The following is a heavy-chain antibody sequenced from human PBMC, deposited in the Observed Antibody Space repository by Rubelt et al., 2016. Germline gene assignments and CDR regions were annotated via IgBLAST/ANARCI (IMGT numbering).Heavy chain of an antibody. D-gene: IGHD3-3*01. CDR1: GGSFSGYY. Sequence: QVQLQQWGAGLLKPSETLSHTCAVYGGSFSGYYWSWIRQPPGKGLEWIGEINHSGSTNYIPSLKSGVAISVTPSKNHFSLRLSSVTAADTAGYYCARGFDFWSGYYGNWFDPWGQGTLVTVSS. CDR2: INHSGST. V-gene: IGHV4-34*01. J-gene: IGHJ5*02. CDR3: ARGFDFWSGYYGNWFDP.